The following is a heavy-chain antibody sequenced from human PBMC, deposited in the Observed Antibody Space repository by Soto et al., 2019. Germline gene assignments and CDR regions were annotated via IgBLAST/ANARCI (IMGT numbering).Heavy chain of an antibody. J-gene: IGHJ4*02. CDR1: GYHFTNYW. CDR2: IYPSDSDT. CDR3: ARPIGALSTTEVTY. Sequence: PGESLKISCKASGYHFTNYWIGWVRQMPGKGLEWMGFIYPSDSDTRYSPSFQGQVTISADKPSSTAYLQWSSLKASGNAIYYCARPIGALSTTEVTYWGLGALFTVS. D-gene: IGHD3-22*01. V-gene: IGHV5-51*01.